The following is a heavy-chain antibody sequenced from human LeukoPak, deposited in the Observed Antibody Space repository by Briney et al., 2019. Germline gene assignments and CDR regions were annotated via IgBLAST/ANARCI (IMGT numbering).Heavy chain of an antibody. J-gene: IGHJ4*02. CDR2: INHSGST. V-gene: IGHV4-34*01. CDR1: GGSFSGYY. CDR3: ARGDAGRDYVWGSYRYGLIDY. D-gene: IGHD3-16*02. Sequence: PSETLSLTCAVYGGSFSGYYWSWIRQPPGKGLEWIGEINHSGSTNYNPSLKSRVTISVDTSKNQFSLKLSSVTAADTAVYYCARGDAGRDYVWGSYRYGLIDYWGQGTLVTVSS.